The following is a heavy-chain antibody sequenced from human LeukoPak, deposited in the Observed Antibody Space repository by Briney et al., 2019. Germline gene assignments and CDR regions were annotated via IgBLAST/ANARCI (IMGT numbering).Heavy chain of an antibody. Sequence: SETLSLTCTVSGGSISSYYWSWIRQPAGKGLEWIGRIYTSGSTNYNPSLKSRVTMSVDTSKNQFSLKLSSVTAADTAVYYCARGLGRYSSSWYPTTYFDYWGQGTLVTVSS. V-gene: IGHV4-4*07. CDR1: GGSISSYY. CDR2: IYTSGST. D-gene: IGHD6-13*01. CDR3: ARGLGRYSSSWYPTTYFDY. J-gene: IGHJ4*02.